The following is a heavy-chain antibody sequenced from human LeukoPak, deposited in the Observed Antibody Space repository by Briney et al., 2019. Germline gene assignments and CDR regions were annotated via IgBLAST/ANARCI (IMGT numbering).Heavy chain of an antibody. Sequence: PSETLSLTCTVSGGSISSDYWTWIRQIPGEGLEWIGYIYHTGTTNYKPSLRSRVTISVDTSKTQFSLKLSSVTAADTAVYYCARGHSGTYLDAFDIWGQGTLVTVSS. D-gene: IGHD1-26*01. J-gene: IGHJ3*02. CDR1: GGSISSDY. CDR3: ARGHSGTYLDAFDI. V-gene: IGHV4-59*01. CDR2: IYHTGTT.